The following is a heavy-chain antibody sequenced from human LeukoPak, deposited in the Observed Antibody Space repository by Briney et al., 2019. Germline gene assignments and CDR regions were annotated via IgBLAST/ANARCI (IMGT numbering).Heavy chain of an antibody. Sequence: SETLSLTCTVSGGSISSSSYYWGWIRQPPGKGLEWIGGIYYSGNTYYNPSLKSQVTISVDTSKNQFSLKLSSVTAADTAVYYCARGGCTSSYIGSNWFDPWGQGTLVTVSS. J-gene: IGHJ5*02. D-gene: IGHD2-2*01. CDR1: GGSISSSSYY. V-gene: IGHV4-39*01. CDR2: IYYSGNT. CDR3: ARGGCTSSYIGSNWFDP.